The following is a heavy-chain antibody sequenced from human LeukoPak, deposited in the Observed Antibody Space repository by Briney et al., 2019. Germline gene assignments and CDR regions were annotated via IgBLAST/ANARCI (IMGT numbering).Heavy chain of an antibody. V-gene: IGHV1-46*01. CDR2: INPSGGST. CDR3: ARGGIAVAGTSLYYYYYYGMDV. J-gene: IGHJ6*02. D-gene: IGHD6-19*01. CDR1: GYTFTSYY. Sequence: ASVKVSCKASGYTFTSYYMHWVRQAPGQGLEWMGIINPSGGSTSYAQKLQGRVTMTRDTSTSTVYMELSSLRSEDTAVYYCARGGIAVAGTSLYYYYYYGMDVWGQGTTVTVSS.